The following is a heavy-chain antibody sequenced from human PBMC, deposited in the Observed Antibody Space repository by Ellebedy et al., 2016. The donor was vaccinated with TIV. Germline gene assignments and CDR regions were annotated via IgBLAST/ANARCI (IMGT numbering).Heavy chain of an antibody. V-gene: IGHV3-7*04. CDR2: INQDGSEK. Sequence: PGGSLRLSCAASGFTFTTFWMSWVRQALGKGLEWVGNINQDGSEKCYGDSVKGRFTISRDNAKNSVYLQMNSLRAEDTAVYYCARENWYNDYWGQGTLVTVSS. CDR3: ARENWYNDY. D-gene: IGHD1/OR15-1a*01. CDR1: GFTFTTFW. J-gene: IGHJ4*02.